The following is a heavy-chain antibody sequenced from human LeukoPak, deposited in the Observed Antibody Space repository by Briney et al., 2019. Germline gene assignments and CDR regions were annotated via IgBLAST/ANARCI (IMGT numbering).Heavy chain of an antibody. Sequence: GGSLRLSCTASGFTFSNYWMTWVRQAPGKGLEWVANINEDGSDIYYLDSVKARFTVSRANAKNSLFLQMHSLRAEDTAIYYCARDTYRFFDFWGQGTLVTVSS. J-gene: IGHJ4*02. CDR3: ARDTYRFFDF. CDR1: GFTFSNYW. V-gene: IGHV3-7*03. D-gene: IGHD5-18*01. CDR2: INEDGSDI.